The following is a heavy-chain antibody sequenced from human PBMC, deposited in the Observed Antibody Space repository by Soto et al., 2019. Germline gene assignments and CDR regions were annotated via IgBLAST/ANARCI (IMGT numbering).Heavy chain of an antibody. Sequence: XXTLSLACTVSGDSIPSSSYFWAWIRQPPGKGLEWIGSIYYSGTNYYNPSLKSRVTISVDRSKNQFSLKLSYVTAADTAVYYCARHFSVDYFDYWGQGALVTVSS. CDR2: IYYSGTN. J-gene: IGHJ4*02. V-gene: IGHV4-39*01. CDR1: GDSIPSSSYF. CDR3: ARHFSVDYFDY.